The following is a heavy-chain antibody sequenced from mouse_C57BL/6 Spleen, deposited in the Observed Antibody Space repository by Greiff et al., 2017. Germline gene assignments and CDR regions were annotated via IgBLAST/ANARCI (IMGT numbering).Heavy chain of an antibody. CDR1: GYTFTEYT. V-gene: IGHV1-62-2*01. CDR3: ARHEDGIYYDYDEGAWFAY. CDR2: FYPGSGSI. J-gene: IGHJ3*01. Sequence: VKLVESGAELVKPGASVKLSCKASGYTFTEYTIHWVKQRSGQGLEWIGWFYPGSGSIKYNEKFKDKATLTADKSSSTVYMELSRLTSEDSAVYFCARHEDGIYYDYDEGAWFAYWGQGTLVTVSA. D-gene: IGHD2-4*01.